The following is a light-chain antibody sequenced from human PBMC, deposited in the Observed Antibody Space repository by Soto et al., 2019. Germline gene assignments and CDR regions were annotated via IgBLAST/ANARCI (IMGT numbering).Light chain of an antibody. J-gene: IGKJ4*01. CDR3: QSRSSWPPVLT. V-gene: IGKV3-11*01. CDR1: QRVKTY. Sequence: ETVLTQSPATLSLSPGERATLSCRASQRVKTYLAWYQQKPGQVPRLLIYDASNRATGIPARFSGSGSGTDFTLTLSSLAPEVFAVFYCQSRSSWPPVLTFGGGTKVEIK. CDR2: DAS.